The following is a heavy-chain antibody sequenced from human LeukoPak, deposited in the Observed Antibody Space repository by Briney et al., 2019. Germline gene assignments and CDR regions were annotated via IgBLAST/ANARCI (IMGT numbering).Heavy chain of an antibody. V-gene: IGHV1-2*02. CDR2: INPNSGGT. CDR1: GYTFTGYY. D-gene: IGHD3-10*01. J-gene: IGHJ5*02. CDR3: ARGVTYYYGSGSYYNLSSGFDP. Sequence: ASVKVSCKASGYTFTGYYMHWVRQAPGQGLEWMGWINPNSGGTNYAQKFQGRVTMTRDTSISTAYMELSRLRSDDTAVYYCARGVTYYYGSGSYYNLSSGFDPWGQGTLVTVSS.